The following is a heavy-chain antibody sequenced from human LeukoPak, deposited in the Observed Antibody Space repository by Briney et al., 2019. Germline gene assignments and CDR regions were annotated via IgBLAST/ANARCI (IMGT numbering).Heavy chain of an antibody. V-gene: IGHV4-4*02. D-gene: IGHD4-17*01. Sequence: SGTLSLTCAVSGGSISSSNWWSWVRQPPGKGLEWIGEIYHSGSTNYNPSLKSRVTISIDTSKNQFSLELASVTAADTAVYYCASVTRSMSRFFDLWGRGTLVIVSS. CDR1: GGSISSSNW. CDR2: IYHSGST. CDR3: ASVTRSMSRFFDL. J-gene: IGHJ2*01.